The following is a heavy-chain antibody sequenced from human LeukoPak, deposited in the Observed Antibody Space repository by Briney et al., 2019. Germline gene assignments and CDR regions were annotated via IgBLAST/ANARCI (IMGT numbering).Heavy chain of an antibody. D-gene: IGHD3-22*01. J-gene: IGHJ4*02. CDR3: ARAPNYYYDSSGYPSGDY. V-gene: IGHV3-33*01. CDR2: IWYDGSNK. Sequence: PGRSLRLSCAASGFXFSSYGIHWVRQAPGKGLEWVALIWYDGSNKYYADSVKGRFTISRDNSKNTLYLQMNSLRAEDTAVYYCARAPNYYYDSSGYPSGDYWGQGTLVTVSS. CDR1: GFXFSSYG.